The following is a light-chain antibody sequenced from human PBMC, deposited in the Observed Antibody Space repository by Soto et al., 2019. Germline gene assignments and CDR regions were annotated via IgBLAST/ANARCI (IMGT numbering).Light chain of an antibody. CDR2: AAS. CDR1: QGIRND. J-gene: IGKJ1*01. Sequence: DIQMTQFPSSLSASVGDRVTITCRASQGIRNDLAWDQQKPGKAPKRLLYAASSLQSGVPSRFSGSGSGTEFTLAISSLQPEDFATFYCLQHSTYPLTFGQGTKVEIK. CDR3: LQHSTYPLT. V-gene: IGKV1-17*01.